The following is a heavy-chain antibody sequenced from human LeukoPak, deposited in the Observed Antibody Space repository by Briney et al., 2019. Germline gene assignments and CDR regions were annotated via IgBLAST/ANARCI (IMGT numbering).Heavy chain of an antibody. J-gene: IGHJ6*02. CDR3: AKTGNYYYGMDV. D-gene: IGHD1-14*01. CDR2: ISGSGGST. Sequence: PGGSLRLSCAASGFTFTSYAMSWVRQAPGKGLEWVSAISGSGGSTYYADSVKGRFTTSRDNSKNTLYLQMNSLRAEDTAIYYCAKTGNYYYGMDVWGQGTTVTVSS. V-gene: IGHV3-23*01. CDR1: GFTFTSYA.